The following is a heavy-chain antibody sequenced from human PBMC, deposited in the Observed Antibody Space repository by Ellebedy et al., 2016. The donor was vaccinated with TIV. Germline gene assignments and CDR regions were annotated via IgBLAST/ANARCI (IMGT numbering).Heavy chain of an antibody. Sequence: AALVKVSCKASGYTFTGYYMHWVRQAPGQGLEWMGWINPNSGGTNYAQKFQGWVTMTRDTSISTAYMELRSLRSDDTAVYYCATVTVTMELGFDYWGQGTLVTVSS. CDR2: INPNSGGT. CDR1: GYTFTGYY. J-gene: IGHJ4*02. V-gene: IGHV1-2*04. CDR3: ATVTVTMELGFDY. D-gene: IGHD4/OR15-4a*01.